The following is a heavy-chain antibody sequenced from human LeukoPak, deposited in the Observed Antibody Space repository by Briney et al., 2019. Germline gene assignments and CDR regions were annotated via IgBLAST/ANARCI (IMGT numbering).Heavy chain of an antibody. V-gene: IGHV1-2*04. Sequence: GASVKVSCKASEYTFTGYYMHWVRQAPGQGLEWMGWINPNSGGTNYAQKFQGWVTMTRDTSISTAYMELSRLRSDDTAVYYCARIRGYSYGLSFDYWGQGTLVTVSS. CDR1: EYTFTGYY. J-gene: IGHJ4*02. CDR2: INPNSGGT. D-gene: IGHD5-18*01. CDR3: ARIRGYSYGLSFDY.